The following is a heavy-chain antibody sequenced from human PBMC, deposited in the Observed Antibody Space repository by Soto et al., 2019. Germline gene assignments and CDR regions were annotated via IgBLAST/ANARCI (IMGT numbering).Heavy chain of an antibody. D-gene: IGHD6-13*01. CDR2: IYYSGST. J-gene: IGHJ4*02. CDR3: PRQPRRAAAGNY. CDR1: GGSISSSSYY. V-gene: IGHV4-39*01. Sequence: QLQLQESGPGLVKPSETLSLTCTVSGGSISSSSYYWGWIRQPPGKGLEWIGSIYYSGSTYYNPSLTSRVALTVDTPPSHLSPKLCSVTAAATAVYYCPRQPRRAAAGNYWGQGTLVTASP.